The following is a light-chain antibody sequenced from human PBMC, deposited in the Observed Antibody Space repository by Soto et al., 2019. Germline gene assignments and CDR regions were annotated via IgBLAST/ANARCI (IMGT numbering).Light chain of an antibody. V-gene: IGLV2-8*01. Sequence: QSVLTQPPSASGSPGQSVTISCTGTSSDVGGYNYVSWYQQHPGKVPKLMIYEVSKRPSGVPDRFSGSKSGNTASLTVSGLQAEDEADYYCSSYAGSNTPYVFGTGTKLTVL. CDR3: SSYAGSNTPYV. J-gene: IGLJ1*01. CDR2: EVS. CDR1: SSDVGGYNY.